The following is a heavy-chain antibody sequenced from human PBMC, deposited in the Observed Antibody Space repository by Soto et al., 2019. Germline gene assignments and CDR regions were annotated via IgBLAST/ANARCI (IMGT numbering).Heavy chain of an antibody. CDR2: TYYRSKWNT. J-gene: IGHJ4*02. Sequence: PSQTLPLTCAISGDSVSTNTATWDWVRQSPTRGLEWLGRTYYRSKWNTDYALSVKSRITIHPDTSKNQVSLQLDSVTPEDTAVYYCARLIGNSWFVGWGQGTLVTVSS. CDR1: GDSVSTNTAT. V-gene: IGHV6-1*01. CDR3: ARLIGNSWFVG. D-gene: IGHD6-13*01.